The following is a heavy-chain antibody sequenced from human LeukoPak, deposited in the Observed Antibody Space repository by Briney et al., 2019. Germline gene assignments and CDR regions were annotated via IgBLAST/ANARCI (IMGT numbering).Heavy chain of an antibody. CDR1: GFTFSSYI. V-gene: IGHV3-21*01. Sequence: GGSLRLSCAASGFTFSSYIMNWVRQAPGKGLEWVSSISSSSSYIYYADSVKGRFTISRDNAKNSLYLQMNSLRAEDTAVYYCARVVSYCDSSGYYSNTYYFDYWGQGTLVSVSS. D-gene: IGHD3-22*01. CDR3: ARVVSYCDSSGYYSNTYYFDY. CDR2: ISSSSSYI. J-gene: IGHJ4*02.